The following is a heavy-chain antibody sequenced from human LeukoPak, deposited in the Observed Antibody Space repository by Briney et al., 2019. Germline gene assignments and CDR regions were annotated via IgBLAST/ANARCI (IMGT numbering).Heavy chain of an antibody. V-gene: IGHV3-20*04. D-gene: IGHD3-10*02. CDR3: AELGITMIGGV. Sequence: GGSLRLSCAASGFTFDDYTMSWVRQAPGKGLEWVSGINWNGGSTGYVDSVKGRFTISRDNAKNSLYLQMNSLRAEDTAVYYCAELGITMIGGVWGKGTTVTISS. CDR2: INWNGGST. J-gene: IGHJ6*04. CDR1: GFTFDDYT.